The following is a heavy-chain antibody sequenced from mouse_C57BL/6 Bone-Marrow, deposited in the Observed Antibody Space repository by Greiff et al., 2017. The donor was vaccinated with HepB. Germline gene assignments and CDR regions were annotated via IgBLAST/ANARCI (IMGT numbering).Heavy chain of an antibody. CDR2: ISGGGGNT. D-gene: IGHD1-1*01. V-gene: IGHV5-9*01. CDR3: ARHDGSSYDYAMDY. CDR1: GFTFSSYT. Sequence: EVKLMESGGGLVKPGGSLKLSCAASGFTFSSYTMSWVRQTPEKRLEWVATISGGGGNTYYPDSVKGRFTISRDNAKNTLYLQMSSLRSEDTALYYCARHDGSSYDYAMDYGGQGTSVTVSS. J-gene: IGHJ4*01.